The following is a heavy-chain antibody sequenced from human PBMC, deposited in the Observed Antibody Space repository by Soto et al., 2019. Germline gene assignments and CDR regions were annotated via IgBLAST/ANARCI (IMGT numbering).Heavy chain of an antibody. J-gene: IGHJ4*02. Sequence: PVGSLRLSCAASGFTFSLYSMIWVRQAPGKGLEWVSSISSSSSYVYSADSLKGRFTISRDNAKNSLYLQMNSLRVEDTAIYYCVRARATDSRPDYWGQGTLVTVSS. V-gene: IGHV3-21*01. CDR3: VRARATDSRPDY. CDR2: ISSSSSYV. CDR1: GFTFSLYS. D-gene: IGHD3-22*01.